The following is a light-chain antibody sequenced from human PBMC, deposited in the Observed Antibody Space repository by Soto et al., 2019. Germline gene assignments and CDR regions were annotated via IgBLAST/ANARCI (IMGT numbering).Light chain of an antibody. V-gene: IGKV1-12*01. Sequence: DLLLTQSPSSVSASVGDRVTITCRASQDIGTWLAWYQQKPGKAPKLLIYVASNLQSGVPSRFSGAGSGTDFNLTITSLQPEDFATYHCQQADSFPFTFGPGTKVDFK. CDR3: QQADSFPFT. J-gene: IGKJ3*01. CDR1: QDIGTW. CDR2: VAS.